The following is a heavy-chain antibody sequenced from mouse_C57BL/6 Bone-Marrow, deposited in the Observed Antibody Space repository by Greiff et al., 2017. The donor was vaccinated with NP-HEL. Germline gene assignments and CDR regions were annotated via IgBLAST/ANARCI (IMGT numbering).Heavy chain of an antibody. V-gene: IGHV1-26*01. CDR2: INPNNGGT. J-gene: IGHJ1*03. CDR1: GYTFTDYY. Sequence: EVQLQQSGPELVKPGASVKISCKASGYTFTDYYMNWVKQSHGKSLEWIGDINPNNGGTSYNQKFKGKATLTVDKSSSTAYMELRSLTSEDSAVYYCARCGNYGWYFDVWGTGTTVTVSS. CDR3: ARCGNYGWYFDV. D-gene: IGHD2-1*01.